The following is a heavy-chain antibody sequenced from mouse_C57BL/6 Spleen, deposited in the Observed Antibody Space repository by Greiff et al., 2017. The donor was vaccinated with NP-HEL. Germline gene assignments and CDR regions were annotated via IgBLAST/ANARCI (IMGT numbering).Heavy chain of an antibody. Sequence: VQLQQSGPEPVKPGASVKISCKASGYAFSSSWMNWVKQRPGKGLEWIGRIYPGDGDTNYNGKFKGKATLTADKSSSTAYMQLSSLTSEDSAVYFCARYYDYDGDYFDYWGQGTTLTVSS. V-gene: IGHV1-82*01. J-gene: IGHJ2*01. CDR3: ARYYDYDGDYFDY. D-gene: IGHD2-4*01. CDR1: GYAFSSSW. CDR2: IYPGDGDT.